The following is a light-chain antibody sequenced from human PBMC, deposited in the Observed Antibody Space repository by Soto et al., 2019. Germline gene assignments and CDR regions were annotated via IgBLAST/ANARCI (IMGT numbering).Light chain of an antibody. CDR2: GAS. CDR3: QQYGSSSLT. J-gene: IGKJ4*01. V-gene: IGKV3-20*01. Sequence: EIVLTQSPGTLSLSPGERATLSCRASQSVSSSYLAWYQQKPGQAPRLLIYGASSRATGIPDRFSGSGSGTDFTLTISRLEPEDFAVYYCQQYGSSSLTLGGGTKVDIK. CDR1: QSVSSSY.